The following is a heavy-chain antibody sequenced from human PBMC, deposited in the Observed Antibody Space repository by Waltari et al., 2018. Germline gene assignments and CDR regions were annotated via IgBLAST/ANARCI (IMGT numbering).Heavy chain of an antibody. D-gene: IGHD6-13*01. CDR3: ARAPLHPYSSSWYSY. CDR2: ISAGNGNT. V-gene: IGHV1-3*01. J-gene: IGHJ4*02. CDR1: GYTFTSYA. Sequence: QVQLVQSGAEVKKPGASVKVSCKASGYTFTSYAMHWVRQAPGQRLEWMGWISAGNGNTKYSQKFQGRVTITRDTSASTAYMELSSLRSEDTAVYYCARAPLHPYSSSWYSYWGQGTLVTVSS.